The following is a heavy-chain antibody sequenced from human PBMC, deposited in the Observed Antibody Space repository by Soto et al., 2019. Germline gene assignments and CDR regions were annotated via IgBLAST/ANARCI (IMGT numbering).Heavy chain of an antibody. Sequence: QVQLVQSGAEVKKPGSSVKVSCKASGGTFSNYAISWVRQAPGQGLEWMGGIIPIFSTADYAQKFQGRVTITADESTSTACMELHSLRSEDTAVYYCATSMGRGIITTFPYYYYGMDVWGQGTTVTVSS. D-gene: IGHD3-10*01. CDR2: IIPIFSTA. J-gene: IGHJ6*02. V-gene: IGHV1-69*12. CDR3: ATSMGRGIITTFPYYYYGMDV. CDR1: GGTFSNYA.